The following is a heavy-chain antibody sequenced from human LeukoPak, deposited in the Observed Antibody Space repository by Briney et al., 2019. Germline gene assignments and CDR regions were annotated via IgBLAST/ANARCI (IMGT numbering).Heavy chain of an antibody. D-gene: IGHD2-8*02. CDR3: ARSGRRVDSFYFYMHV. V-gene: IGHV3-7*01. J-gene: IGHJ6*03. Sequence: GGCLRLSCSAAGFSFSHYGISWVRQAPGKGREWGANIKHDGSKKQDGSEENYVDSVKGRLTISRGNAKNSLYLQLKCLKGEDTVVYYCARSGRRVDSFYFYMHVWGKGTTVTVPS. CDR2: IKHDGSKKQDGSEE. CDR1: GFSFSHYG.